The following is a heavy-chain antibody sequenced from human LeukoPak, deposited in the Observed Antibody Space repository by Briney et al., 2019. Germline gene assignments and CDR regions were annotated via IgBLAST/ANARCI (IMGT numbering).Heavy chain of an antibody. J-gene: IGHJ3*02. Sequence: GGSLRLSCEVSGFTFSGHWMHWVRQAPGKGLVWVSRIDDDGSGTSYADSVKGRFTISRDNAKNTLYLQMNSLRAEDTAVYYCARGSSSWYNAYDIWGQGTMVTVSS. CDR3: ARGSSSWYNAYDI. D-gene: IGHD6-13*01. CDR1: GFTFSGHW. CDR2: IDDDGSGT. V-gene: IGHV3-74*01.